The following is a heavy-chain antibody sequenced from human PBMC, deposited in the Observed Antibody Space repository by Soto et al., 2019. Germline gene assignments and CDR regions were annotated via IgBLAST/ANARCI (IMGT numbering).Heavy chain of an antibody. CDR3: VRDVGGYGGWFDP. CDR1: GFILSDCA. J-gene: IGHJ5*02. Sequence: PRGSLRLSCATSGFILSDCAMNWVRQAPGKGLEWVSYISSSSSVIDYADSVKGRFTVSRDNARNSLYLQMNSLRAEDTAVYYCVRDVGGYGGWFDPWGQGTLVTVSS. V-gene: IGHV3-48*01. CDR2: ISSSSSVI. D-gene: IGHD5-12*01.